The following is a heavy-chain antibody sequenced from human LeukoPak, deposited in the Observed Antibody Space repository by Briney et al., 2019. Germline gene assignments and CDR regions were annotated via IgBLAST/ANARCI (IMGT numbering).Heavy chain of an antibody. V-gene: IGHV5-51*01. CDR3: ARQLGDIVVVPANWFDP. J-gene: IGHJ5*02. D-gene: IGHD2-2*01. Sequence: GEFLKISCKGSGYSFTSYWIGWVRHMPGKGLEWMGIIYPGDSDTRYSPSFQGQVTISADKSISTAYLQWSSLKASDTAMYYCARQLGDIVVVPANWFDPWGQGTLVTVSS. CDR1: GYSFTSYW. CDR2: IYPGDSDT.